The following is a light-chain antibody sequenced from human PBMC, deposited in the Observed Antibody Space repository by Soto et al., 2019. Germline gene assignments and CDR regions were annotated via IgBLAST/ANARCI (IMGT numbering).Light chain of an antibody. V-gene: IGLV1-44*01. Sequence: QSVLTQPPSVSGTPGQRVTISCSGSDSNIGSNGVNWYQHIPGMAPKLLTHSNRPSGVSNRFSGSKSGNTASLTISGLQAEDEADYYCSSYTSSSPYVFGTGTKVTVL. CDR2: SN. CDR3: SSYTSSSPYV. J-gene: IGLJ1*01. CDR1: DSNIGSNG.